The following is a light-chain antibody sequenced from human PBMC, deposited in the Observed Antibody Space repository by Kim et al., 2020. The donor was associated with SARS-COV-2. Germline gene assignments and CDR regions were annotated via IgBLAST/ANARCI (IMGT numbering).Light chain of an antibody. J-gene: IGKJ2*01. CDR1: QSISTY. CDR3: QQSYYTLYS. V-gene: IGKV1-39*01. Sequence: DIQMTQFPSSLSASVGDRVTITCRASQSISTYVNWYQQKPGRPPKLLIYAASTLYSGVPSRFSGSGSGTDFTLSISSLQPEDFATYDCQQSYYTLYSFGQGTKLEI. CDR2: AAS.